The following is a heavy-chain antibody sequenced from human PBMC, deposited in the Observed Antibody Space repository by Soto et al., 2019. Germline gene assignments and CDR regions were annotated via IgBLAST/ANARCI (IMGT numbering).Heavy chain of an antibody. CDR2: IYYSGST. J-gene: IGHJ4*02. D-gene: IGHD2-2*01. V-gene: IGHV4-31*03. Sequence: QVQLQESGPGLVKPSQTLSLTCTVSGGSISSGGYYWSWIRQHPGKGLEWIGYIYYSGSTYYNPALKSRVTISVDTSKNQCSLKLSSVTAADTAVYYCATSSTSANYFDYWGQGTLVTVSS. CDR1: GGSISSGGYY. CDR3: ATSSTSANYFDY.